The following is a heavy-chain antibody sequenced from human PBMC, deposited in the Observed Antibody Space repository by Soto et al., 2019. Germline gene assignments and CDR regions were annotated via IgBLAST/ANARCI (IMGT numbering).Heavy chain of an antibody. Sequence: SETLSLTCSVSGDSISSVARYWAWVRQPPGKGLEWIGSLYYTGSTYYNPSLKSRAAISIDTSKNQFSLNLMSTTAADTAVYYFSRHSTTNSWYYGWCDPWGHGTLVTVSS. CDR2: LYYTGST. CDR3: SRHSTTNSWYYGWCDP. D-gene: IGHD6-13*01. V-gene: IGHV4-39*01. J-gene: IGHJ5*02. CDR1: GDSISSVARY.